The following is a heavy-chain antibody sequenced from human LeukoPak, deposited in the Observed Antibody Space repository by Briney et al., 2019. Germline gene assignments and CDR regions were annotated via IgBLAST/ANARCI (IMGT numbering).Heavy chain of an antibody. Sequence: ASVKVSCKASGYTFTSYAMNWARQAPGKGLNWMEWSKTNTGNPTYAQGFTGRFVFSLDTSVSTAYLQISSLKAEDTAVYYCARAPTRITIFGVVMESHFDYWGQGTLVTVSS. J-gene: IGHJ4*02. CDR3: ARAPTRITIFGVVMESHFDY. V-gene: IGHV7-4-1*02. D-gene: IGHD3-3*01. CDR1: GYTFTSYA. CDR2: SKTNTGNP.